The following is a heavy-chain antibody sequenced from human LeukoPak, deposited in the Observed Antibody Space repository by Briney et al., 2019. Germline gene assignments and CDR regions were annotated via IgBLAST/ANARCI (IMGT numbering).Heavy chain of an antibody. CDR2: IYYSGCT. CDR1: GGSIRSSSYY. Sequence: SETLSLTCTFTGGSIRSSSYYWGWIREPPGKGLEGIGSIYYSGCTFYNTSLNSRVTISVDTSKNQFSLKLSSVTAADTAVYYCASLGRNYDSSGYLGGQGTLVTVSS. D-gene: IGHD3-22*01. J-gene: IGHJ4*02. CDR3: ASLGRNYDSSGYL. V-gene: IGHV4-39*07.